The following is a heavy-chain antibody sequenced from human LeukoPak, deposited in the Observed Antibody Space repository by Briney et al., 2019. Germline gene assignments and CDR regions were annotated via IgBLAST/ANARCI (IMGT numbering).Heavy chain of an antibody. V-gene: IGHV3-23*01. J-gene: IGHJ4*02. CDR3: AKSLRERRQFIPAGGTLNRLFDY. Sequence: GGSLRLSCAVSGFTFSNYAMSWVRQAPGKGLEWVSGFSGSGGSTYYADSVKGRFTISRDNSKNTLYLQMNSLRAEDTAVYYCAKSLRERRQFIPAGGTLNRLFDYWGQGTLVTVSS. D-gene: IGHD6-13*01. CDR1: GFTFSNYA. CDR2: FSGSGGST.